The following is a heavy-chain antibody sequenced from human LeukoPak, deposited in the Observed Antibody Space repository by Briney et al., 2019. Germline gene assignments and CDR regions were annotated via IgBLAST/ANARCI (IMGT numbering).Heavy chain of an antibody. J-gene: IGHJ3*02. Sequence: PGGSLRLSCAASGFTFSSYAMSWVRQAPGKGLEWVSAISGSGGSTYYADSVKGRFTISRDNSKNTLYLQMNSLRAEDTAVYYCAKCQPPSPPQYYYDSSGYRVDAFDIWGQGTMVTVSS. CDR2: ISGSGGST. D-gene: IGHD3-22*01. CDR1: GFTFSSYA. CDR3: AKCQPPSPPQYYYDSSGYRVDAFDI. V-gene: IGHV3-23*01.